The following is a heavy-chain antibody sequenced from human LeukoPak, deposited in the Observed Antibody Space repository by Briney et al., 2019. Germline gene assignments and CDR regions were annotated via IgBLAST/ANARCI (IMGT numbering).Heavy chain of an antibody. Sequence: PGASLRLSCAASGFTFSSYAMSWVRQAPGKGLVWVSASSGSGGSTNYADSVKGRFTISRDNSKNTLYQQMNSLRAEDTAVYYCAKDVKTPTIFGVVRYYYHYYGMDVWGQGTTVTVSS. CDR2: SSGSGGST. V-gene: IGHV3-23*01. J-gene: IGHJ6*02. CDR1: GFTFSSYA. CDR3: AKDVKTPTIFGVVRYYYHYYGMDV. D-gene: IGHD3-3*01.